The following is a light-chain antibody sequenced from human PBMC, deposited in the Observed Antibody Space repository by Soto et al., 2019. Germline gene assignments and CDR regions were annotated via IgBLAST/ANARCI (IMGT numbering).Light chain of an antibody. Sequence: ESVLTQSPGAPSMSPGERATLSCRSSQSVSSRNLAWYQQKPGQAPRLLIYGASSRATRIPDRFSGSGSGTDFTLTISSLQHEDFAVYSCPQYGCSPIFGQATRLEIK. J-gene: IGKJ5*01. CDR1: QSVSSRN. V-gene: IGKV3-20*01. CDR3: PQYGCSPI. CDR2: GAS.